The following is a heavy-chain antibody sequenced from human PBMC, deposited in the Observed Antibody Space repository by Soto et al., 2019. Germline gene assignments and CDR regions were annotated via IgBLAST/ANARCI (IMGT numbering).Heavy chain of an antibody. CDR3: ARIAMYWSGYRGMDYYGMDV. V-gene: IGHV3-33*01. Sequence: PGGSLRLSCAASGFTFSSYGMHWVRQAPGKGLEWVAVIWYDGSNKYYADSVKGRFTISRDNSKNTLYLQMNSLRAEDTAVYYCARIAMYWSGYRGMDYYGMDVWGQGTTVTVSS. CDR2: IWYDGSNK. J-gene: IGHJ6*02. CDR1: GFTFSSYG. D-gene: IGHD3-3*01.